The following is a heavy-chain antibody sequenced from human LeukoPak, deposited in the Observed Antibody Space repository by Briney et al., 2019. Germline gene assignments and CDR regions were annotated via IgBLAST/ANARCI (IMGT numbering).Heavy chain of an antibody. J-gene: IGHJ4*02. CDR2: ITSRGNTM. CDR3: ATSSGWYFDY. V-gene: IGHV3-48*01. CDR1: GFTFSSYS. D-gene: IGHD6-19*01. Sequence: GGSLRLSCAASGFTFSSYSMNWVRQAPGKGLEWVSYITSRGNTMYYAGSVKGRFTISRDNSKNTLYLQMNSLRAEDTAVYYCATSSGWYFDYWGQGTLVTVSS.